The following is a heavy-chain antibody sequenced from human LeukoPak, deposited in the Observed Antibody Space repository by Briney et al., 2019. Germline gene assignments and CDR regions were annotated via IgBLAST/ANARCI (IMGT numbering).Heavy chain of an antibody. J-gene: IGHJ6*02. CDR1: GFTFSSYS. CDR3: ARDGAPYSSSSGGMDV. V-gene: IGHV3-21*01. Sequence: KPGGSLRLSCAASGFTFSSYSMNWVRQAPGKGLEWVSSISSSSSYIYYADSVKGRFTISRDNAKNSLYLQMNGLRAEDTAVYYCARDGAPYSSSSGGMDVWGQGTTVTVSS. CDR2: ISSSSSYI. D-gene: IGHD6-6*01.